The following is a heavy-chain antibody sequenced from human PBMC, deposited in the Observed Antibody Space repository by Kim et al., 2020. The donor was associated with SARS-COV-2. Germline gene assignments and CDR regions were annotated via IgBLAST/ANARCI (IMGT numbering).Heavy chain of an antibody. V-gene: IGHV4-30-2*05. J-gene: IGHJ4*02. CDR3: ARDCQGFHSSSYYFDY. D-gene: IGHD6-6*01. Sequence: LETRVTITVDTYQNQFSLKLSSVTAADTAVYYCARDCQGFHSSSYYFDYWGQGTLVTVSS.